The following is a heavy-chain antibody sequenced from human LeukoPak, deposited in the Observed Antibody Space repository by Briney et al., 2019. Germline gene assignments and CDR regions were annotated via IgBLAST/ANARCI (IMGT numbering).Heavy chain of an antibody. D-gene: IGHD3-10*01. CDR3: ARVNVRLARGAVFDY. CDR2: INPNSGGT. CDR1: GYTFTGYY. V-gene: IGHV1-2*02. Sequence: PEASVKVSCKASGYTFTGYYMHWVRQAPGQGLEWMGWINPNSGGTNYAQKFQGRVTMTRDTSISTAYMELSRLRSDDTAVYYCARVNVRLARGAVFDYWGQGTLVTVSS. J-gene: IGHJ4*02.